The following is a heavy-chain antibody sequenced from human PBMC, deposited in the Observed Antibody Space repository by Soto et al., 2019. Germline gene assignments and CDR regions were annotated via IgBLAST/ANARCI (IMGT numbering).Heavy chain of an antibody. D-gene: IGHD2-15*01. J-gene: IGHJ6*02. V-gene: IGHV1-2*04. CDR1: GYTFTGYY. CDR2: INPNSGGT. CDR3: ARAPIGNYYYGMDV. Sequence: AASVKVSCKASGYTFTGYYMHWVRQAPGQGLEWMGWINPNSGGTNYAQKFQGWVTMTRDTSISTAYMELSRLRSDDTAVYYCARAPIGNYYYGMDVWGQGTTVTVSS.